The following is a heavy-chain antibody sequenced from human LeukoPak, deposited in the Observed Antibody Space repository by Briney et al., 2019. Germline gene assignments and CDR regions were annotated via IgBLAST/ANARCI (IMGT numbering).Heavy chain of an antibody. V-gene: IGHV1-69*04. D-gene: IGHD2-15*01. CDR3: ARAIVVVVAATRYYYYGMDV. J-gene: IGHJ6*02. Sequence: GASVKVSCKASGYTFTGYYMHWVRQAPGQGLEWMGRIIPILGIANYAQKFQGRVTITADKSTSTAYMELSSLRSEDTAVYYCARAIVVVVAATRYYYYGMDVWGQGTTVTVSS. CDR2: IIPILGIA. CDR1: GYTFTGYY.